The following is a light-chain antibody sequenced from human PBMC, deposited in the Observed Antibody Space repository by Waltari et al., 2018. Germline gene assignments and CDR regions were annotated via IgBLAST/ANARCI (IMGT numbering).Light chain of an antibody. J-gene: IGLJ1*01. Sequence: SYVLAQPASVSVAPGKTARITWEGPNIGSKNVHWYQLRPGQAPVLVVHDDSDRPSGIPERFSGSNSGNTATLIISGVEAGDEADYFCQVWDGSSDHYVFGTGTAVTV. CDR3: QVWDGSSDHYV. CDR2: DDS. V-gene: IGLV3-21*03. CDR1: NIGSKN.